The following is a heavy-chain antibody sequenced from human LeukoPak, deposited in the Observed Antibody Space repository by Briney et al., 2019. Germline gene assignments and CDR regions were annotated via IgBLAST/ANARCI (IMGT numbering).Heavy chain of an antibody. Sequence: GGSLRLSCAASGFTFDDYAMHWVRQAPGKGLEWVSGISWNSGSIGYADSVKGRFTISRDNAKNSLYLQMNSLRAEDTALYYCAKGEFDYWGQGTLVTVSS. V-gene: IGHV3-9*01. CDR1: GFTFDDYA. CDR2: ISWNSGSI. CDR3: AKGEFDY. J-gene: IGHJ4*02.